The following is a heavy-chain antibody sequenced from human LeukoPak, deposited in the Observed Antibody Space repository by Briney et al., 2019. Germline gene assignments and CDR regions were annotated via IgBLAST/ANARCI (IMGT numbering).Heavy chain of an antibody. Sequence: GTLRLSCATSGFSFSSYGMSWIRQPPGKGLEWIGEINHSGSTNYNPSLKSRVTISVDTSKNQFSLKLSSVTAADTAVYYCARGFYGSGSYYKRAPHYYYYMDVWGKGTTVTVSS. CDR3: ARGFYGSGSYYKRAPHYYYYMDV. D-gene: IGHD3-10*01. CDR1: GFSFSSYG. V-gene: IGHV4-34*01. CDR2: INHSGST. J-gene: IGHJ6*03.